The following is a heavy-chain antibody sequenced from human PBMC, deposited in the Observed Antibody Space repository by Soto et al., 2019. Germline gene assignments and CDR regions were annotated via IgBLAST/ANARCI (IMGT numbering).Heavy chain of an antibody. V-gene: IGHV5-10-1*01. CDR3: ASSPRGYCSSTSCRELGNYYGMDV. J-gene: IGHJ6*02. CDR2: IDPSDSYT. D-gene: IGHD2-2*01. CDR1: GYRLISYW. Sequence: GESLKISCKGSGYRLISYWIGWVRQMPGKGLEWMGRIDPSDSYTNYSPSFQGHVTISADKSISTAYLQWSSLKASDTAMYYCASSPRGYCSSTSCRELGNYYGMDVWGQGTTVTVSS.